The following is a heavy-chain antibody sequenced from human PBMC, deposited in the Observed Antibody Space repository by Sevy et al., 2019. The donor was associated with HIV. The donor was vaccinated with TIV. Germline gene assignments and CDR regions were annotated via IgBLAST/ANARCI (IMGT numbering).Heavy chain of an antibody. CDR2: ISSSSSYI. J-gene: IGHJ4*02. D-gene: IGHD6-6*01. Sequence: GGSLRLSCAASGFTFSSYSMNWVRQAPGKGLEWVSSISSSSSYIYYADSVKGRFTISRDNPKNSLYLQMNSLRAEDTAVYYCASSGSSGGYFDYWGQGTLVTVSS. CDR3: ASSGSSGGYFDY. CDR1: GFTFSSYS. V-gene: IGHV3-21*01.